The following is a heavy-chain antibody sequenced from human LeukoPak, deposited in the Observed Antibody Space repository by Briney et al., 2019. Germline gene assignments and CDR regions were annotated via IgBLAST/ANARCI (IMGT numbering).Heavy chain of an antibody. J-gene: IGHJ4*02. V-gene: IGHV4-34*01. D-gene: IGHD2-2*01. Sequence: SEPLSLTCAVYGGSFSGYYWSWLRQPPGKGLEWFGEINHSGSTNYNPSLKSRVTISVDTSKKQFSLKMSSVTAADTAVYYWGRGALYCSSNSCYDLDYWGQGTLVTVSS. CDR1: GGSFSGYY. CDR3: GRGALYCSSNSCYDLDY. CDR2: INHSGST.